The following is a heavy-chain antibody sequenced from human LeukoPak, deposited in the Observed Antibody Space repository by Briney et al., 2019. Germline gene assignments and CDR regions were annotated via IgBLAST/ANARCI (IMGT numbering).Heavy chain of an antibody. Sequence: GASVKVSCKASGYTIISYDINWVRQATGQGLEWMGWMSPNSGNTGYAQKFQGRITMTKSTSISTAYMELSDLESEDTAVYYCARTPPDYGIDYWGQGTLVTVSS. V-gene: IGHV1-8*01. CDR3: ARTPPDYGIDY. CDR2: MSPNSGNT. D-gene: IGHD4-17*01. J-gene: IGHJ4*02. CDR1: GYTIISYD.